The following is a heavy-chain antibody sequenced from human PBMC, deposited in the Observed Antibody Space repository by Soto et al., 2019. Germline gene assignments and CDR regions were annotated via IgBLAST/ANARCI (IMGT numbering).Heavy chain of an antibody. D-gene: IGHD3-9*01. Sequence: ASVKVSCKASGYTFISYGISWVRQAPGQGLEWMGWISAYNGNTNYAQKLQGRVTMTTDTSTSTAYMELRSLRSDDTAVYYCARAYYDILTGHDPLDYWGQGTLVNRLL. V-gene: IGHV1-18*01. CDR2: ISAYNGNT. J-gene: IGHJ4*02. CDR3: ARAYYDILTGHDPLDY. CDR1: GYTFISYG.